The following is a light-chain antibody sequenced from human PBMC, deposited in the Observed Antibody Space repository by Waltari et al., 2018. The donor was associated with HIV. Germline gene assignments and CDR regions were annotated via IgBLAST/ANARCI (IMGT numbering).Light chain of an antibody. CDR1: QSLSSHY. J-gene: IGKJ3*01. Sequence: EIVLTQSPGTLSLSPGERATLSCRSSQSLSSHYLAWYQPKPGQAPRLLLFGASSRATDIPDRFSGSGSGTDFTLTIRRLEPEDFAVYYCQQNGNSLTFGPGTKVNIK. V-gene: IGKV3-20*01. CDR2: GAS. CDR3: QQNGNSLT.